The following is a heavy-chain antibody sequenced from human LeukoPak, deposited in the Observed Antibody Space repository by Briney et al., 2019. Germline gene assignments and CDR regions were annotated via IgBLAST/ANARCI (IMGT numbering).Heavy chain of an antibody. J-gene: IGHJ4*02. D-gene: IGHD3-22*01. CDR3: VREGHYDSSGYYADLLDY. V-gene: IGHV4-39*01. Sequence: SETLSLTCTVSGGSISSSSYYWGWIRQPPGKGLEWIGSIYYSGSTYYNRSLKSRVTISVDTSKNQFSLKLSSVTAADTAVYYCVREGHYDSSGYYADLLDYWGQGTLVTVSS. CDR1: GGSISSSSYY. CDR2: IYYSGST.